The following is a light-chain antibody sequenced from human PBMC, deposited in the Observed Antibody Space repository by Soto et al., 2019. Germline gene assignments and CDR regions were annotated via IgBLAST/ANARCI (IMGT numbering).Light chain of an antibody. V-gene: IGKV3-20*01. Sequence: EIVLTQSPGTLSLSPGERATLSCRASQSVSSSYLAWYQLKPGQAPRLLIYGASSRATGIPGRFSGSGSGTDFTLTISRLEPEDFATYYCQQSYSTPQTFGQGTKVEIK. J-gene: IGKJ1*01. CDR3: QQSYSTPQT. CDR2: GAS. CDR1: QSVSSSY.